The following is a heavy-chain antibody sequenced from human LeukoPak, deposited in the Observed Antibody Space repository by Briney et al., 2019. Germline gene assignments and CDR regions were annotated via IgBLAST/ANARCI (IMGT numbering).Heavy chain of an antibody. CDR3: AREGAAAGTEAFDI. CDR1: GVTFSSYS. V-gene: IGHV3-21*01. J-gene: IGHJ3*02. D-gene: IGHD6-13*01. CDR2: ISSSSSYI. Sequence: GGSLRLSCAASGVTFSSYSMNWVRQAPGKGLEWVSSISSSSSYIYYADSVKGRFTISRDNAKNSLYLQMNSLRAEDTAVYYCAREGAAAGTEAFDIWGQGTMVTASS.